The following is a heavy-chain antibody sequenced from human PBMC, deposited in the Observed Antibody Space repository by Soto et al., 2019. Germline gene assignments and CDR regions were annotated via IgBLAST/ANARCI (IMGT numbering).Heavy chain of an antibody. D-gene: IGHD2-2*01. CDR3: ARSVVPAAKKGVGAFDI. J-gene: IGHJ3*02. V-gene: IGHV1-2*04. Sequence: ASGEVSCKASGCAFTGWYMHWVRHSPGQGLEWMGWINPNSGGTNYAQKFQGWVTMSRDTSISTAYMELSRLRSDDTAVYYCARSVVPAAKKGVGAFDIWGQGTMVTVSS. CDR2: INPNSGGT. CDR1: GCAFTGWY.